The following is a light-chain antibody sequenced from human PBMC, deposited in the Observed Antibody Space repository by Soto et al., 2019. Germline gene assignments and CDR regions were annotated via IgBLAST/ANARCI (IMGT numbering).Light chain of an antibody. CDR3: GTWDSCLSAGV. Sequence: QSVLTQPPSVSAAPGQTVTISCSGSSSNIGSNYVSWYQQLPGTAPKLLIYDDNKRPSGIPDRFSGSKSGTSATLGITGLQTGDEADYYCGTWDSCLSAGVFGGGTKLTVL. V-gene: IGLV1-51*01. CDR2: DDN. J-gene: IGLJ2*01. CDR1: SSNIGSNY.